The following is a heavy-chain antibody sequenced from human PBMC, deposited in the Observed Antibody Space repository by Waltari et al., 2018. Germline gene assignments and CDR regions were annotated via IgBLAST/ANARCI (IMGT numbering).Heavy chain of an antibody. J-gene: IGHJ6*03. CDR2: ISWNSGSR. Sequence: EVQLVESGGGLVQPGRSLRLSCAASGFTFDDYAMHWVRQAPGKGLEWVSGISWNSGSRGYADSVKGRFTISRDNAKNSLYLQMNSLRAEDTALYYCAKDKSYYYYYYMDVWGKGTTVTVSS. V-gene: IGHV3-9*01. CDR1: GFTFDDYA. CDR3: AKDKSYYYYYYMDV.